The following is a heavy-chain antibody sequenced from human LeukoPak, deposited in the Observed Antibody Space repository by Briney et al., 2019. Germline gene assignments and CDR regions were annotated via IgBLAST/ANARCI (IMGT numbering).Heavy chain of an antibody. D-gene: IGHD3-10*01. V-gene: IGHV4-59*01. J-gene: IGHJ3*02. CDR3: AREITMVRGVIIPDAFDI. Sequence: SETLSLTCTVSGGSISSYYWSWLRQPPGKGLAWIGYIYYSGSTNYNPSLKSRVTISVDTSKNQFSLKLSSVTAADTAVYYCAREITMVRGVIIPDAFDIWGQGTMVTVSS. CDR2: IYYSGST. CDR1: GGSISSYY.